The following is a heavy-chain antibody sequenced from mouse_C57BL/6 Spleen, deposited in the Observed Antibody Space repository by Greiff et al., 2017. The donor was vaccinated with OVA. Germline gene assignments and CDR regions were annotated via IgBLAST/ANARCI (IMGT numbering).Heavy chain of an antibody. D-gene: IGHD1-1*01. V-gene: IGHV5-17*01. J-gene: IGHJ4*01. CDR2: ISSGSSTI. CDR1: GFTFSDYG. CDR3: ARGGYGSSYDYAMDY. Sequence: VQLVESGGGLVKPGGSLKLSCAASGFTFSDYGMHWVRQAPEKGLEWVAYISSGSSTIYYADTVKGRFTISRDNAKNTLFLQMTSLRSEDTAMYYCARGGYGSSYDYAMDYWGQGTSVTVSS.